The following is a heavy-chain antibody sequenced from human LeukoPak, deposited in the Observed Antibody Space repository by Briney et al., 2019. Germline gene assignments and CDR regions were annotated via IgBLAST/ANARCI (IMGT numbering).Heavy chain of an antibody. CDR3: ASKTDYYGSGSYGY. CDR2: IKQDGSEK. J-gene: IGHJ4*02. Sequence: GGFLRLSCAASGFTFSSYWMSWVRQAPGKGLEWVANIKQDGSEKYYVDSVKGRFTISRDNAKNSLYLQMNSLRAEDTAVYYCASKTDYYGSGSYGYWGQGTLVTVSS. V-gene: IGHV3-7*01. D-gene: IGHD3-10*01. CDR1: GFTFSSYW.